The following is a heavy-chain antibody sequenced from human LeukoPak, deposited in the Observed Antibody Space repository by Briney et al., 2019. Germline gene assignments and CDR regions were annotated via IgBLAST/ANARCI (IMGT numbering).Heavy chain of an antibody. CDR1: GFTFDDYA. Sequence: GGSLRLSCAASGFTFDDYAMHWVRQAPGKGLEWVSGISWNSGSIGYADSVKGRFTISRDNAKNSLYLQMNSLRAEDTALYYCAKDMIAGAGGVYDLYSPTHYYYYYGMDVWGQGTTVTVSS. V-gene: IGHV3-9*01. J-gene: IGHJ6*02. D-gene: IGHD2-8*01. CDR3: AKDMIAGAGGVYDLYSPTHYYYYYGMDV. CDR2: ISWNSGSI.